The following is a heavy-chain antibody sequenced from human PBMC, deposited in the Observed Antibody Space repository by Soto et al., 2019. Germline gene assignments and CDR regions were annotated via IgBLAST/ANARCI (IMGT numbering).Heavy chain of an antibody. CDR1: GGSISSYY. V-gene: IGHV4-59*01. J-gene: IGHJ4*02. Sequence: SETLSLTCTVSGGSISSYYWSWIRQPPGKGLEWIGYIYYSVSTNYNASLKSRVTISVGTSKNQLSLRLSSVTAADTAVYYCARESDLGSGSYTWGQGTLVTVSS. D-gene: IGHD3-10*01. CDR2: IYYSVST. CDR3: ARESDLGSGSYT.